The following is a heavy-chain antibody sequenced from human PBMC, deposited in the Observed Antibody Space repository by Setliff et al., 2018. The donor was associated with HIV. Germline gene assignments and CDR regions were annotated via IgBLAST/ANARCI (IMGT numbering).Heavy chain of an antibody. V-gene: IGHV4-61*02. CDR1: GASISSNDYF. CDR3: AKYTDYYALGSPHGFDS. Sequence: SETLSLTCTVPGASISSNDYFWSWRRQPAGEGLEWIGRIYSGGTTHYNPSLKSRVIMSLDTSKNQFSLKLTSVTAADTAAYYCAKYTDYYALGSPHGFDSWGQGTVVTVSS. J-gene: IGHJ3*01. D-gene: IGHD3-10*01. CDR2: IYSGGTT.